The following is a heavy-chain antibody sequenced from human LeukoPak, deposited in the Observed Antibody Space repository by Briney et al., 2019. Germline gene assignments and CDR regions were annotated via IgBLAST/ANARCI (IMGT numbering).Heavy chain of an antibody. D-gene: IGHD5-18*01. Sequence: ASVKVSCKASGYTFTGYYMHWVRQAPGQGLEWMGWINPNSGGINYAQKFQGWVTMTRDTSISTAYMELSRLRSDDTAVYYCARAGDTAMVPGGYWGQGTLVTVSS. CDR3: ARAGDTAMVPGGY. V-gene: IGHV1-2*04. J-gene: IGHJ4*02. CDR1: GYTFTGYY. CDR2: INPNSGGI.